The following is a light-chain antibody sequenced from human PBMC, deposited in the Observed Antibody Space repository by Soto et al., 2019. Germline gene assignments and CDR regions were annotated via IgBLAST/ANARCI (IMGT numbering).Light chain of an antibody. CDR1: QSVRND. CDR3: QQRTNWPPT. J-gene: IGKJ4*01. V-gene: IGKV3-11*01. Sequence: EIVLTQSPATLSLSPGERATLSCRASQSVRNDLVWYHQKPGQAPRVLIHSTSNRATGIPDRFSGSGSGTDFTLTISSLEPEDFAVYYCQQRTNWPPTFGGGTKVEMK. CDR2: STS.